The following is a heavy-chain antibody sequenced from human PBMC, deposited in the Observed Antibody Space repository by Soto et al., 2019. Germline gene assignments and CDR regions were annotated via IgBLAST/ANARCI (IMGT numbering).Heavy chain of an antibody. CDR1: RFIFSDYA. J-gene: IGHJ5*01. CDR2: IGGSNTDR. Sequence: DVQLLQSGGGLVQPGGSLTLSCAASRFIFSDYAMNWVRQAPGKGLEWVSSIGGSNTDRYYADSVKGRFIISRDNSKNTMYLQMNSLRGDDTAVYYCAKDAVSYNGKWDWFDSWGQGTLVTVSS. V-gene: IGHV3-23*01. D-gene: IGHD1-26*01. CDR3: AKDAVSYNGKWDWFDS.